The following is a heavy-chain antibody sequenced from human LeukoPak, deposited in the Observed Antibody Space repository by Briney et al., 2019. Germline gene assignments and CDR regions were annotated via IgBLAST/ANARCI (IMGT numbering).Heavy chain of an antibody. J-gene: IGHJ4*02. CDR3: TRRPY. V-gene: IGHV3-48*03. CDR1: AFTFSSSE. Sequence: GGSLRLSCTASAFTFSSSEMNWVRQAPGKGLEWVSYINSNGDFKYYADSVKGRFTISRDNAKNSLYLQMNSLRAEDTAVYYCTRRPYWGRGTLVSVSS. CDR2: INSNGDFK.